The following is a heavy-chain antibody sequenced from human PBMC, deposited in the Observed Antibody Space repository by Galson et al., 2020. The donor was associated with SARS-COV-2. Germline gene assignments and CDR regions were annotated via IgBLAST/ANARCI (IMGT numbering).Heavy chain of an antibody. CDR3: ARGLPSGISIAGHNTLDS. J-gene: IGHJ3*02. CDR2: ISYDGSNK. V-gene: IGHV3-30-3*01. Sequence: GGSLRLSCVASGFTFTNYAIHWVRQAPGKGLEWVTVISYDGSNKNYADSVKGRFTISRDNSKNTVYVQMNGLSSDDAGIYYCARGLPSGISIAGHNTLDSCGQGTMVTVSS. CDR1: GFTFTNYA. D-gene: IGHD3-10*01.